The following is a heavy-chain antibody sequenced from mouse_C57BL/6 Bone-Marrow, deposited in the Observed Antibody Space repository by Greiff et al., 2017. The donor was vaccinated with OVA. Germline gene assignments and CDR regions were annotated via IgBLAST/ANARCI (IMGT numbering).Heavy chain of an antibody. CDR2: IDPANGNT. CDR1: GFYIKNTY. D-gene: IGHD1-1*01. V-gene: IGHV14-3*01. CDR3: ARDGRGY. Sequence: EVQLQQSVAELVRPGASVKLSCTASGFYIKNTYMHWVKQRPEQGLEWIGRIDPANGNTKYAPKFQGKATITADTSSNTAYLQLSSLTSEDTAIYYCARDGRGYWGQGTTLTVSS. J-gene: IGHJ2*01.